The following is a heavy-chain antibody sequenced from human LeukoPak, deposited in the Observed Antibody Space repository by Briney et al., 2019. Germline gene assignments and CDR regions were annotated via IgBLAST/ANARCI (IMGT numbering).Heavy chain of an antibody. D-gene: IGHD6-6*01. CDR2: IYLGGST. CDR3: ARQSIAARGYYYYMDV. V-gene: IGHV4-30-2*01. CDR1: GGSIRSGDYY. Sequence: SQTLSLTCTVSGGSIRSGDYYWSWIRQPPGKGLEWIGYIYLGGSTYYNPSLKSRVTISIDRSKNQFSLKLSSVTAADTAMHYCARQSIAARGYYYYMDVWGKGTTVTVSS. J-gene: IGHJ6*03.